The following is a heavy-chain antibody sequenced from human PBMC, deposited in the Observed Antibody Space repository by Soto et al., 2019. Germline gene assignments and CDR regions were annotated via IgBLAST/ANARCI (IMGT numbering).Heavy chain of an antibody. Sequence: PGGSLRLSCAASDFTVGNNYMTWVRQAPGKGLEWVSSISSTTNYIYYGDSMKGRFTISRDNAKNSLYLEMNSLRAEDTAVFYCARESEDLTSNFDYWGQGTLVTVSS. CDR1: DFTVGNNY. J-gene: IGHJ4*02. CDR2: ISSTTNYI. CDR3: ARESEDLTSNFDY. V-gene: IGHV3-21*06.